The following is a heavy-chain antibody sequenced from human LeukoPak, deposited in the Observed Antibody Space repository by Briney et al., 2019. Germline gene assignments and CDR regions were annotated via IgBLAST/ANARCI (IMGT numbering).Heavy chain of an antibody. CDR2: MNPNSSNT. D-gene: IGHD3-3*01. CDR3: ARTNYDFWSGYYYYYYMDV. CDR1: GYTFTSYD. J-gene: IGHJ6*03. Sequence: ASVKVSCKASGYTFTSYDINWVRQATGQGLEWMGWMNPNSSNTGYAQKFQGRVTMTRNTSISTAYMELSSLRSEDTAVYYCARTNYDFWSGYYYYYYMDVWGKGTTVTVSS. V-gene: IGHV1-8*01.